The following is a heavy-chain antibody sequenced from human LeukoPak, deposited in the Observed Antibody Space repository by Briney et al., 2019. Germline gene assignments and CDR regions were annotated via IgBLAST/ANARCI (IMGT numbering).Heavy chain of an antibody. CDR2: INTNTGNP. J-gene: IGHJ3*02. D-gene: IGHD2-2*01. CDR1: GYTFTSYA. V-gene: IGHV7-4-1*02. Sequence: ASVKVSCKASGYTFTSYAMNWVRQAPGQGLEWMGWINTNTGNPTYAQGFTGRFVFSLDTSVSTAYLQISSLKAEDTAVYYCARDESISKYQGSKDAFDIWGQGTMVTVSS. CDR3: ARDESISKYQGSKDAFDI.